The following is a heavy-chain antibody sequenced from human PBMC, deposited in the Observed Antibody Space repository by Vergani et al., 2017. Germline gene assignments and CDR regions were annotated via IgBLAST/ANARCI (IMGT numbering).Heavy chain of an antibody. CDR1: GFTFSSCE. D-gene: IGHD3-16*01. V-gene: IGHV3-48*03. CDR3: ARDQDTFLSDAFDI. CDR2: ISSSGSTI. Sequence: EVQLVESGGGLVQPGGSLRLSCAASGFTFSSCEMNWVRQAPGKGLEWVSYISSSGSTIYYADSVKGRFTISRDNAKNSLYLQMNSLRAEDTAVYYCARDQDTFLSDAFDIWGQGTMVTVSS. J-gene: IGHJ3*02.